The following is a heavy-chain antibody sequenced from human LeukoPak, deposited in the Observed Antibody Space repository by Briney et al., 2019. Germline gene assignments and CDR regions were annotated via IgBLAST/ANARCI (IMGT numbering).Heavy chain of an antibody. Sequence: ASVKVSCKASGYTFTDYYMHWVRQAPGQGLEWMGIINPSGGSTSYAQKFQGRVTMTRDTSTSTAYMELSSLRSEDTAVYYCARSDTYYYDSSGYSPFDYWGQGTLVTVSS. CDR1: GYTFTDYY. CDR3: ARSDTYYYDSSGYSPFDY. V-gene: IGHV1-46*01. D-gene: IGHD3-22*01. J-gene: IGHJ4*02. CDR2: INPSGGST.